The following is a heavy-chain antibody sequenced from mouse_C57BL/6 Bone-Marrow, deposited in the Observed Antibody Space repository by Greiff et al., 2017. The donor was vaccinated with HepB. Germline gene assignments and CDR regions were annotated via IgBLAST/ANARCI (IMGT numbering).Heavy chain of an antibody. D-gene: IGHD1-1*01. CDR1: GFTFSSYA. J-gene: IGHJ2*01. Sequence: EVKLEESGGGLVKPGGSLKLSCAASGFTFSSYAMSWVRQTPEKRLEWVATISDGGSYTYYPDNVKGRFTISRDNAKNNLYLQMSHLKSEDTAMYYCARDTHYYGSSYWGQGTTLTVSS. CDR2: ISDGGSYT. CDR3: ARDTHYYGSSY. V-gene: IGHV5-4*01.